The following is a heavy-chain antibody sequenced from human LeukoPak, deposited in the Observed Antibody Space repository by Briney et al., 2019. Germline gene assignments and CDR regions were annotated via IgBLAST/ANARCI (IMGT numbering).Heavy chain of an antibody. D-gene: IGHD5-18*01. CDR1: GYTFTSYG. CDR3: ARDQSGYSYGSI. Sequence: ASVKVSCKASGYTFTSYGISWVRQAPGQGLEWMGWISAYNGNTNYAQKLRGRVTMTTDTSTNTAYMELRSLRSDDTAVYYCARDQSGYSYGSIWGQGTLVTVSS. J-gene: IGHJ4*02. CDR2: ISAYNGNT. V-gene: IGHV1-18*01.